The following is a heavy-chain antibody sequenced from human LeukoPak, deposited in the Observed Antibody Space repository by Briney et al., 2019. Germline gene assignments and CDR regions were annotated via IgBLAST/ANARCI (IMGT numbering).Heavy chain of an antibody. CDR3: ARRYSGWSYYFDY. V-gene: IGHV5-51*01. CDR2: IYPGDSDT. D-gene: IGHD6-19*01. Sequence: GESLKISCKGSGYSFTSYCIGRVRQMPGKGLEWMGIIYPGDSDTRYSPSFQGQVTISADKSISTAYLQWSSLKASDTAMYYCARRYSGWSYYFDYWGQGTLVTVSS. CDR1: GYSFTSYC. J-gene: IGHJ4*02.